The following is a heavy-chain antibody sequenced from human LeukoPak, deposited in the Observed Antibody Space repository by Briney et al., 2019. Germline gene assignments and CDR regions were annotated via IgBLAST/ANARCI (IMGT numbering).Heavy chain of an antibody. Sequence: GASVKVSCKASGGTFSSYAISWVRQAPGQGLEWMGRIIPILGIANYAQKFQGRVTITADKSTSTAYMELSSLRSEDTAVYYCARDGVVPAAIGGDYWGQGTLVTVSS. D-gene: IGHD2-2*01. CDR1: GGTFSSYA. CDR2: IIPILGIA. J-gene: IGHJ4*02. V-gene: IGHV1-69*04. CDR3: ARDGVVPAAIGGDY.